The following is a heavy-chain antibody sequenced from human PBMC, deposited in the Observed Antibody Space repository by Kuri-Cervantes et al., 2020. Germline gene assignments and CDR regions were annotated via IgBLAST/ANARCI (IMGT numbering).Heavy chain of an antibody. D-gene: IGHD6-19*01. CDR3: ARDRGTGWYLPHIP. CDR1: GFTFSSYG. V-gene: IGHV3-33*01. J-gene: IGHJ5*02. Sequence: GGSLRLSCAASGFTFSSYGMHWVRQAPGKGLEWVAVIWYDGSNKYYADSVEGRFTISRDNSKNTLYLQMNSLRVEDTAVYYCARDRGTGWYLPHIPWGQGTLVTVSS. CDR2: IWYDGSNK.